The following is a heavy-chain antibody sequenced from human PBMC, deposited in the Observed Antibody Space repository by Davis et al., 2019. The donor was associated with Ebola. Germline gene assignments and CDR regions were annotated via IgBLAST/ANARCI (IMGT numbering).Heavy chain of an antibody. V-gene: IGHV3-11*01. Sequence: GESLKISCAASGFTFSDYYMSWIRQAPGKGLEWVSYISSSGSTIYYADSVKGRFTISRDYAKNSLYLQMNSLHQGPIGLPPGTPLQEHLWG. J-gene: IGHJ6*01. CDR1: GFTFSDYY. CDR2: ISSSGSTI. CDR3: TPLQEHL.